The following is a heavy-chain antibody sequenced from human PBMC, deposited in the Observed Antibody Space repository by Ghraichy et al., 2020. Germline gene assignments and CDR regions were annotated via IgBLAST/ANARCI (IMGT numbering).Heavy chain of an antibody. Sequence: GGSLRLSCAASGFTFSSYWMSWVRQAPGKGLEWVANIKHDGSEKYYVDSVKGRFTIFRDNAENSLCLQMNSLRAEDTAVYYCARHDNSRWYVFQHWGQGTLVTVSS. D-gene: IGHD6-19*01. CDR1: GFTFSSYW. J-gene: IGHJ1*01. V-gene: IGHV3-7*04. CDR3: ARHDNSRWYVFQH. CDR2: IKHDGSEK.